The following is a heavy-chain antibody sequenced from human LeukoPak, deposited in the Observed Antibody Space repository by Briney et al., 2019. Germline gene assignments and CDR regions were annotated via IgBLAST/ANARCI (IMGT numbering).Heavy chain of an antibody. D-gene: IGHD1-14*01. J-gene: IGHJ4*02. CDR1: GFTVITNN. CDR3: ARGVEPLAANTLAY. V-gene: IGHV3-53*01. Sequence: GGSLRLSCAASGFTVITNNMTWVRQAPGKGLEWVSVLYSDGNTKYADSVQGRFTISRDNSKNTLYLEMNSLSPDDTAVYYCARGVEPLAANTLAYWGQGTLVTVSS. CDR2: LYSDGNT.